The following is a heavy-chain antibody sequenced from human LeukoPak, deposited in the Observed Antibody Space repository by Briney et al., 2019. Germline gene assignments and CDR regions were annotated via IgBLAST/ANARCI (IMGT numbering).Heavy chain of an antibody. CDR1: GFTFSDFY. J-gene: IGHJ5*02. V-gene: IGHV3-11*01. D-gene: IGHD1-26*01. Sequence: GALRLSCTASGFTFSDFYMAWIRQAAGKGLEWVSDISGSGTTMYYADSVKGRFTISRDNAKNSVFLQMNSLRAEDTALYFCTSERFRGSYSPWGKGTLVSVSS. CDR2: ISGSGTTM. CDR3: TSERFRGSYSP.